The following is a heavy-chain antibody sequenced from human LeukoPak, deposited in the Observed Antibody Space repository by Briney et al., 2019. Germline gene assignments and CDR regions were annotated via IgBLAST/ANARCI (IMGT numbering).Heavy chain of an antibody. Sequence: GGSLRLSCAASGFTFSSYSTNWVRQASGKGLEWVSSISSSSSYIYYADSVKGRFTISRDNAKNSLYLQMNSLRAEDTAVYYCARPGDYGDYLDDAFDIWGQGTMVTVSS. CDR1: GFTFSSYS. V-gene: IGHV3-21*01. CDR3: ARPGDYGDYLDDAFDI. J-gene: IGHJ3*02. D-gene: IGHD4-17*01. CDR2: ISSSSSYI.